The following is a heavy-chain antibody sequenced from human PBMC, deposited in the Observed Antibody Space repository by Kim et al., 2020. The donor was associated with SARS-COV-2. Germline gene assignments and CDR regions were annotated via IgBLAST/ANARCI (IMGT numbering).Heavy chain of an antibody. CDR1: GFTFSSYW. CDR3: ARDLYGWWAAAGTYFDY. CDR2: IKQDGSEK. J-gene: IGHJ4*02. Sequence: GGSLRLSCAASGFTFSSYWMSWVRQAPGKGLEWVANIKQDGSEKYYVDSVKGRFTISRDNAKNSLYLQMNSLRAEDTAVYYCARDLYGWWAAAGTYFDYWGQGTLVTVSS. D-gene: IGHD6-13*01. V-gene: IGHV3-7*01.